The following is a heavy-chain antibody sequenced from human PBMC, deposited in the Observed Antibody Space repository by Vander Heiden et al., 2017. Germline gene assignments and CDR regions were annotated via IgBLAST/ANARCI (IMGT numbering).Heavy chain of an antibody. CDR2: IYDNGGT. J-gene: IGHJ5*02. CDR1: GFSVRNYH. D-gene: IGHD3-3*01. Sequence: EVQVVESGGGLIHPGESLRVSCAVSGFSVRNYHMNWVRQAPGKGLEWVSIIYDNGGTRYADSVKGRFTISRDNSENTVSLQMNRLRVEDTAIYYCARFYDFGGGHDNWFDPWGQGTLVVVSS. V-gene: IGHV3-53*01. CDR3: ARFYDFGGGHDNWFDP.